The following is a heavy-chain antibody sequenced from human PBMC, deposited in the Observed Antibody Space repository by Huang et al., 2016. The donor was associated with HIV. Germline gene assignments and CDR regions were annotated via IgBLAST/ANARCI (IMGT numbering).Heavy chain of an antibody. CDR3: ATTYYYDTANYPNDAFDI. V-gene: IGHV1-8*02. CDR2: MIPNSGNS. Sequence: QVQLVQSGAEVKKPGASVKVSCKASGYTFTAYDINWVRQATGQGLEWMGCMIPNSGNSAYAQRFQGRVTMTRNTSISTAYMELSSLRSEDTAVYYCATTYYYDTANYPNDAFDIWGQGTMVTVSS. J-gene: IGHJ3*02. CDR1: GYTFTAYD. D-gene: IGHD3-22*01.